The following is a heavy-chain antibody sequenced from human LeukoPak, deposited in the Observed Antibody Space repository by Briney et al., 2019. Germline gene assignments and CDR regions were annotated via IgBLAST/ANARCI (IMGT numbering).Heavy chain of an antibody. CDR2: IYPGDSDT. CDR1: GYSFTSYW. V-gene: IGHV5-51*01. D-gene: IGHD2-2*01. CDR3: ARADWDIVVVPAASGAFDI. J-gene: IGHJ3*02. Sequence: TGESLKISCKGSGYSFTSYWIGWVRQMPGKGLEWMGIIYPGDSDTRYSPSFQGQVTISADKSISTAYLQWSSLNASDTAMYYCARADWDIVVVPAASGAFDIWGQGTMVTVSS.